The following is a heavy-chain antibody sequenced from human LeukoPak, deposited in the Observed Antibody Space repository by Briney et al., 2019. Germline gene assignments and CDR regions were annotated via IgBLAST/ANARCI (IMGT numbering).Heavy chain of an antibody. CDR2: IIPIFGTS. CDR3: ASGGRNAVAGENL. D-gene: IGHD6-19*01. V-gene: IGHV1-69*13. J-gene: IGHJ5*02. Sequence: AASVKVSCKASGGTFSSYAISWVRQAPGQGLEWMGGIIPIFGTSNYAQNFQGRVTITADESTSTAYMELSSLRAEDTAVYYCASGGRNAVAGENLWGQGTLVTVSS. CDR1: GGTFSSYA.